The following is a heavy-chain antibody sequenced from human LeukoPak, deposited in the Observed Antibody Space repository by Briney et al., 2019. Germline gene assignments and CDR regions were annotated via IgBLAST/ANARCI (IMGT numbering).Heavy chain of an antibody. Sequence: ASVKVSCKASGYTFTSYGISWVRQAPGQGLEWMGWISAYNGNTNYAQKLQGRVTMTTDTSTSTAYMELRSLRSDDTAVYYCASLYCSSTSCYAPYDYWGQGTLVTVSS. V-gene: IGHV1-18*01. CDR3: ASLYCSSTSCYAPYDY. CDR2: ISAYNGNT. J-gene: IGHJ4*02. CDR1: GYTFTSYG. D-gene: IGHD2-2*01.